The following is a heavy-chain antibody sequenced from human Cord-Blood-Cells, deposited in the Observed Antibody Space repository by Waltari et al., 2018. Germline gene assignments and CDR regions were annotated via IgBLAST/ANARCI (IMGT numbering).Heavy chain of an antibody. CDR1: GGSFSGYY. D-gene: IGHD3-10*01. V-gene: IGHV4-34*01. J-gene: IGHJ6*02. Sequence: QVQLQQWGAGLLKPSETLSLTCAVYGGSFSGYYWSWIRQPPGKGLEWIGEINQSVSTNYNPSLKSRVTISVDASKNQFSLKLSSVTAADTAVYYCARGAYYGSGSYYAYYYYGMDVWGQGTTVTVSS. CDR2: INQSVST. CDR3: ARGAYYGSGSYYAYYYYGMDV.